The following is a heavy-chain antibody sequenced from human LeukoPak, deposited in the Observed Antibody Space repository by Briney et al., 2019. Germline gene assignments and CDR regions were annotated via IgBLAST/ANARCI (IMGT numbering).Heavy chain of an antibody. CDR1: GYTFTSYD. J-gene: IGHJ5*02. V-gene: IGHV1-8*01. CDR3: AMASYSSGWYGGLGGKWENWFDP. Sequence: ASVKVSCKASGYTFTSYDINWVRQATGQGLEWMGWMNPNSGNTGYAQKFQGRVTMTRNTSISTAYMELSSLRSEDTAVYYCAMASYSSGWYGGLGGKWENWFDPWGQGTLVTVSS. D-gene: IGHD6-19*01. CDR2: MNPNSGNT.